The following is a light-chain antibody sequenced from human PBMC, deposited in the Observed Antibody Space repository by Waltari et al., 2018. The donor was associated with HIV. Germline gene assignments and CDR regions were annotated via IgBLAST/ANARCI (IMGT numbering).Light chain of an antibody. J-gene: IGKJ4*01. V-gene: IGKV1-39*01. CDR3: QQSYSTPRT. CDR2: AAS. CDR1: QSISSY. Sequence: DIQMTQSPSSLSASVGDRVTITCRASQSISSYLNWYQQNPGKAPKILIYAASSLQSGVPSRFSGSGSGTDFTLTISSLQPEDFATYYCQQSYSTPRTFGGGTKVEIK.